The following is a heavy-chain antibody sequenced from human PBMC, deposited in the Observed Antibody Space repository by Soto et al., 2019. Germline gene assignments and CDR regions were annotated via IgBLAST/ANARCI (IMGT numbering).Heavy chain of an antibody. CDR2: ISSSSSTI. CDR1: GFTFSSYS. J-gene: IGHJ5*02. D-gene: IGHD3-9*01. V-gene: IGHV3-48*01. CDR3: ARGGIGRYFDWLLYH. Sequence: GGSLRLSCAASGFTFSSYSMNWVRQAPGKGLEWVSYISSSSSTIYYADPVKGRFTISRDNAKNSLYLQMNSLRAEDTAVYYCARGGIGRYFDWLLYHWGQGTLVTVSS.